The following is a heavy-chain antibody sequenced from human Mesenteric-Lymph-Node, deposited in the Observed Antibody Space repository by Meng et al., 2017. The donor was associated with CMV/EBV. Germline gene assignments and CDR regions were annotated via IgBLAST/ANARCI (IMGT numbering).Heavy chain of an antibody. D-gene: IGHD5-24*01. Sequence: GGSLRLSCAASGFTFSSYAMHWVRQAPGKGLEWVAVISYDGSNKYYADSVKGRCTISRDNSKNTLYLQMNSLRAEDTAVYYCARKGGYNLGDDAFDIWGQGTMVTVSS. CDR3: ARKGGYNLGDDAFDI. CDR2: ISYDGSNK. V-gene: IGHV3-30*14. CDR1: GFTFSSYA. J-gene: IGHJ3*02.